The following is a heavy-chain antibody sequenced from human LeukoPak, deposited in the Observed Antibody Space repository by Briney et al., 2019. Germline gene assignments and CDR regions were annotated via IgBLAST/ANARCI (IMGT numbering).Heavy chain of an antibody. Sequence: SETLSLTCTVSGGSISSYYWSWIRQPPGKGLEWIGYIYYSGSTNYNPSLKSRVTISVDTSKNQFSLRLSSVAAADTAVYYCARAPIGRDAFDIWGQGTMVTVSS. D-gene: IGHD3-10*01. CDR2: IYYSGST. J-gene: IGHJ3*02. V-gene: IGHV4-59*01. CDR3: ARAPIGRDAFDI. CDR1: GGSISSYY.